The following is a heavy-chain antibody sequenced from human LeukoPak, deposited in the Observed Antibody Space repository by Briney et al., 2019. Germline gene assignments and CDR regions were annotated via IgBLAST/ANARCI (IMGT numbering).Heavy chain of an antibody. V-gene: IGHV3-64*01. J-gene: IGHJ4*02. Sequence: GGSLRLSCAASGFTFSTYAMHWVRQAPGKGLEYVSEISSNGGSTYYANSVKGRFTISRDNTKNTLYLQMGSLRAEDMAVYYCARDPGYCSGGPCYYFDSWGQGTLVTVSS. CDR1: GFTFSTYA. CDR3: ARDPGYCSGGPCYYFDS. D-gene: IGHD2-15*01. CDR2: ISSNGGST.